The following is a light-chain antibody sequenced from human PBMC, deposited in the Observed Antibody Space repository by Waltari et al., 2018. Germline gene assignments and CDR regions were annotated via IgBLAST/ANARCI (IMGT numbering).Light chain of an antibody. V-gene: IGLV8-61*01. CDR1: SGSVSASFY. Sequence: QTVVTQEPSVSVSPGGTVTLTCALSSGSVSASFYPSWYQQTPGQAPRTLIYSTNTRLFGVPNRFSGSILGNKAALTIAGAQPDDEADYYCVLYMDSGVWVFGGGTKLTVL. CDR3: VLYMDSGVWV. CDR2: STN. J-gene: IGLJ3*02.